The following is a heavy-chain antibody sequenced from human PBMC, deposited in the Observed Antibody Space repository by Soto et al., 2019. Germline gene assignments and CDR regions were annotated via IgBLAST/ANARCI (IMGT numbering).Heavy chain of an antibody. CDR3: EKAGCSGGSCNRDFDY. J-gene: IGHJ4*02. Sequence: GGSLRLSCAASGFTFSNYEMHWVRQAPGKGLEWVSGISWNSGSIGYADSVKGRFTISRDNAKNSLYLQMNSLRAEDTALYYREKAGCSGGSCNRDFDYGGQETLVTVSS. CDR2: ISWNSGSI. CDR1: GFTFSNYE. D-gene: IGHD2-15*01. V-gene: IGHV3-9*01.